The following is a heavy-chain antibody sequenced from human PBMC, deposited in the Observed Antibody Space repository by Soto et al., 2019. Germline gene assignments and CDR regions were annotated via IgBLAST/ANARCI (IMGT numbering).Heavy chain of an antibody. Sequence: GGSLRLSCAASGFTFDDYGMSWVRQAPGKGLEWVSGINWNGGSTGYADSVKGRFTISRDNAKNSLYLQMNSLRAEDTALYYCARDGEHYGSGSYYNDYWGQGTLVTVSS. D-gene: IGHD3-10*01. CDR3: ARDGEHYGSGSYYNDY. CDR2: INWNGGST. CDR1: GFTFDDYG. J-gene: IGHJ4*02. V-gene: IGHV3-20*04.